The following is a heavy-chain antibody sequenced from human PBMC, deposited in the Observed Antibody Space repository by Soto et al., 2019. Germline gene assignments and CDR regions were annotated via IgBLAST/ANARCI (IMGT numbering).Heavy chain of an antibody. V-gene: IGHV3-21*01. CDR3: ARDWGIRYFDWLLGVTWFDP. CDR2: ISSSSSYI. CDR1: GFTFSSYS. D-gene: IGHD3-9*01. Sequence: GGSLRLSCAASGFTFSSYSMNWVRQAPGKGLEWVSSISSSSSYIYYADSVKGRFTISRDNAKNSLYLQMNSLRAEDTAVYYCARDWGIRYFDWLLGVTWFDPWGQGTLVTVSS. J-gene: IGHJ5*02.